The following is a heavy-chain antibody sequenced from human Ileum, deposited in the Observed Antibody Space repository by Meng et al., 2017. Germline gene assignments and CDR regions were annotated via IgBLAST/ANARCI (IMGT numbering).Heavy chain of an antibody. D-gene: IGHD3-10*01. J-gene: IGHJ4*02. CDR3: ARRRGYYTSGDSE. V-gene: IGHV4-34*02. CDR1: GGFFSAYY. CDR2: FDYTGAT. Sequence: GQLPQWGAGLLNPSESLSLPCTVYGGFFSAYYWIWIRQAPGRGLEWIGDFDYTGATNYNPSLKSRLSISLEPSKNQFSLSLSSVTAADTAIYYCARRRGYYTSGDSEWGQGTLVTVSS.